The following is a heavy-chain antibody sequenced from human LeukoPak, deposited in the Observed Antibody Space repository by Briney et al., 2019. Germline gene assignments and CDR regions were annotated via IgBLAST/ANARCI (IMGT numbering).Heavy chain of an antibody. Sequence: PSETLSVTCAVYGGSFSGYYWSWIRQPPGKGLEWIGEINHSGSTNYNPSLKSRVTISVDTSKNQFSLKLSSVTAADTAVYYCARKTSGSYSRYWYFDIWGRGTLVTVSS. V-gene: IGHV4-34*01. CDR3: ARKTSGSYSRYWYFDI. CDR2: INHSGST. CDR1: GGSFSGYY. D-gene: IGHD1-26*01. J-gene: IGHJ2*01.